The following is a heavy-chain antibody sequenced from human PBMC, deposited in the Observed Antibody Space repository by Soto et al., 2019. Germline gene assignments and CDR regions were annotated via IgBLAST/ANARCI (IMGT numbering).Heavy chain of an antibody. CDR1: GYSISTGFN. D-gene: IGHD6-13*01. V-gene: IGHV4-38-2*01. CDR2: IYHGGIT. Sequence: PSETLSLTCAVSGYSISTGFNWAWIRQPPGKGLEWIGSIYHGGITYYNPSLKSRVTMSVDTSKNQFSLKLSSVTAADTAVYYCARGVGQPVNAFDIWGQGTMVTVSS. CDR3: ARGVGQPVNAFDI. J-gene: IGHJ3*02.